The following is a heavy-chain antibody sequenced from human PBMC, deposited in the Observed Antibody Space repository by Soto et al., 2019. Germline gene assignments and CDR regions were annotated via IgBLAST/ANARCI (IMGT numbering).Heavy chain of an antibody. J-gene: IGHJ5*02. CDR2: IIPIFGTA. V-gene: IGHV1-69*13. CDR1: GGTFSSYA. CDR3: ARERTGTTSWFDT. D-gene: IGHD1-7*01. Sequence: ASVKVSCKASGGTFSSYAISWVRQAPGQGLEWMGGIIPIFGTANYAQKFQGRVTITADESTSTAYMELSSLRSEDTAVYYCARERTGTTSWFDTWGQGTLVTVSS.